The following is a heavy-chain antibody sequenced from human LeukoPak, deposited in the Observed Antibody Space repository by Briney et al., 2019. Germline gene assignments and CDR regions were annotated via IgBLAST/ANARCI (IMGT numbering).Heavy chain of an antibody. V-gene: IGHV4-59*01. CDR3: ARGGYDSSGYFG. D-gene: IGHD3-22*01. CDR2: IYYSGST. CDR1: GGSISSYY. J-gene: IGHJ4*02. Sequence: PSETLSLTCTVSGGSISSYYWSWIRQPPGKGLEWIGYIYYSGSTNYNPPLKSRVTISVDTSKNQFSLKLSSVTAADTAVYYCARGGYDSSGYFGWGQGTLVTVSS.